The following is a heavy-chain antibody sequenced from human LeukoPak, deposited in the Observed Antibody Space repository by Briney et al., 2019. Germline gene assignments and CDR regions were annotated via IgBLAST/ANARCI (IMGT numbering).Heavy chain of an antibody. CDR2: IISKTDGETT. CDR3: TTDSSLFLAVAGTLDY. V-gene: IGHV3-15*01. Sequence: GGSLRLSCAASGFTFSNAWMSWVRQAPGKGLEWVGRIISKTDGETTDYAAPVKGRFTISRDDSKNTLYRQMNSLKSEDTAVYYCTTDSSLFLAVAGTLDYWGQGTLVTVSS. D-gene: IGHD6-19*01. J-gene: IGHJ4*02. CDR1: GFTFSNAW.